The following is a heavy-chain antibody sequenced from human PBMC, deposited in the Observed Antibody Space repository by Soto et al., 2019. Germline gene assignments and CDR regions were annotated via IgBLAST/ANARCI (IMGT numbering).Heavy chain of an antibody. CDR1: GFTFSSYS. J-gene: IGHJ4*02. CDR3: ARLDCGGDCWLDY. CDR2: ISSSSSYI. D-gene: IGHD2-21*01. V-gene: IGHV3-21*01. Sequence: GGSLRLSCAASGFTFSSYSMNWVRQAPGKGLEWVSSISSSSSYIYYADSVKGRFTISRDNAKNSLYLQMNSLRAEDTAVYYCARLDCGGDCWLDYWGQGTLVTVSS.